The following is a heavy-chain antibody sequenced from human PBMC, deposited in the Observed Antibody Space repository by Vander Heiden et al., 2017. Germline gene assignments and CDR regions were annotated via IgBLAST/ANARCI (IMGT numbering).Heavy chain of an antibody. J-gene: IGHJ6*02. CDR1: GFTFSRYS. Sequence: EVQLVESGGGLVKPGGSLRLSCSASGFTFSRYSGSWVRQAPGKGVGWVSSISSSSSYIYYADSVKGRFTISRDNAKNSLYLQMNSLRAEDTAVYYCARDLKVVAATLYYYGMDVWGQGTTVTVSS. D-gene: IGHD2-15*01. CDR2: ISSSSSYI. CDR3: ARDLKVVAATLYYYGMDV. V-gene: IGHV3-21*01.